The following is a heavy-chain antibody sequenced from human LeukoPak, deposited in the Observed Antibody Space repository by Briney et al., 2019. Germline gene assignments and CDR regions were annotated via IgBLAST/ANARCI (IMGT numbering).Heavy chain of an antibody. CDR2: ISGSGGTT. CDR1: GFAFSSSA. J-gene: IGHJ6*03. D-gene: IGHD3-16*01. V-gene: IGHV3-23*01. CDR3: AKGVGGIYYYYYMDV. Sequence: GGSPRLSCAASGFAFSSSAMSWVRQAPGKGLEWVSAISGSGGTTYYADSVKGRFTISRDNSKSTLYLHMNSLRAEDTAVYYCAKGVGGIYYYYYMDVWGKGTTVTVSS.